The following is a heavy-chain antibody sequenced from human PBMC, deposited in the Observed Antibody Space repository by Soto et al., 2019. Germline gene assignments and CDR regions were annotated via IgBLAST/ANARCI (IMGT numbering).Heavy chain of an antibody. CDR2: IYWNDDK. D-gene: IGHD5-18*01. CDR3: TQTWVTAMVTDY. V-gene: IGHV2-5*01. Sequence: SGPTLVNPTQTLTLTCTFSGFSLSTSGVGVGWIRQPPGKALEWLALIYWNDDKRYSPSLKSRLTITKDTSKNPVVLTMTNMEAVDKAKYSCTQTWVTAMVTDYWGQGTLV. CDR1: GFSLSTSGVG. J-gene: IGHJ4*02.